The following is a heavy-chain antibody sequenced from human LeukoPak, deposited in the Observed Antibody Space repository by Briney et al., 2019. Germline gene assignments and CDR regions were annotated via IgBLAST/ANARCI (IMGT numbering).Heavy chain of an antibody. CDR2: ISYDGSNK. V-gene: IGHV3-30*04. Sequence: GRSLRLSCAASGFTFSSYAMHWVRQAPGKGLEWVAVISYDGSNKYYADSVKGRFTISRDNSKNTLYLQMNSLRAEDTAVYYCAKAYYDILTGYYMHYYYMDVWGKGTTVTVSS. D-gene: IGHD3-9*01. J-gene: IGHJ6*03. CDR1: GFTFSSYA. CDR3: AKAYYDILTGYYMHYYYMDV.